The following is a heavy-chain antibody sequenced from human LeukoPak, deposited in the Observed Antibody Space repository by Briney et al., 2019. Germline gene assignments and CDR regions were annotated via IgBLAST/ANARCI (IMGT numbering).Heavy chain of an antibody. CDR2: INPNSGGT. Sequence: ASVKVSCKASGYTFTSYYMHWVRQAPGQGLEWMGWINPNSGGTNYAQKFQGRVTMTRDTSISTAYMELSRLRSDDTAVYYCARVRYNWNYDLDYWGQGTLVTVSS. CDR1: GYTFTSYY. V-gene: IGHV1-2*02. CDR3: ARVRYNWNYDLDY. D-gene: IGHD1-7*01. J-gene: IGHJ4*02.